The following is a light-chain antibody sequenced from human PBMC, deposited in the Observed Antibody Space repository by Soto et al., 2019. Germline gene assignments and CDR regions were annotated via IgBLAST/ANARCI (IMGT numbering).Light chain of an antibody. Sequence: ETTLTQSPATLSASPGERVTLSCRASQSVSSNLAWYQQKPGQAPRLLIYGASTRATGIPARFSGSGSGTEFTLTISSLQSEDFAVYYCQQYNNWLTTFGQGTKVDIK. CDR1: QSVSSN. J-gene: IGKJ1*01. CDR2: GAS. CDR3: QQYNNWLTT. V-gene: IGKV3-15*01.